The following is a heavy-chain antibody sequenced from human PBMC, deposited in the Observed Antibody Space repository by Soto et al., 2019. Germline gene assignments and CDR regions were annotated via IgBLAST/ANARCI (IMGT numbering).Heavy chain of an antibody. CDR2: IYSGGST. CDR3: ARITTNDYGDYAHAFVI. D-gene: IGHD4-17*01. V-gene: IGHV3-53*01. CDR1: GFTVSSNY. Sequence: EVQLVESGGGLIQPGGSLRLSCAASGFTVSSNYMSWVRQAPGKGLEWVSVIYSGGSTYYADSVKGRFTISRDNSKNTLYLQMNSLRAEDTAVYYCARITTNDYGDYAHAFVIWGQGTMVTVSS. J-gene: IGHJ3*02.